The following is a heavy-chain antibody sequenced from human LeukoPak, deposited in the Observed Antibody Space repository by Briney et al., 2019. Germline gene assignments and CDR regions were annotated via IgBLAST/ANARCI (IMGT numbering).Heavy chain of an antibody. CDR2: IYYSGST. CDR1: GGSISSYY. CDR3: ARDAGHQVSRRNYYAMDV. D-gene: IGHD2-2*01. Sequence: PSETLSLTCTVSGGSISSYYWSWIRQPPGKGLEWIGYIYYSGSTNYNPSLKSRVTISVDTSKNQFSLKLSSVTAADTAVYYCARDAGHQVSRRNYYAMDVWGQGTTVTVSS. V-gene: IGHV4-59*12. J-gene: IGHJ6*02.